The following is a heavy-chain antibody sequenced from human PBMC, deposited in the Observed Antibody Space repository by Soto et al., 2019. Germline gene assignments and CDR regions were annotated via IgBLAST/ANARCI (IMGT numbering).Heavy chain of an antibody. CDR3: AKDLYSIYDFWSGWGIGNYYYYGMDV. J-gene: IGHJ6*02. V-gene: IGHV3-30*18. Sequence: GGSLRLSCAASGFTFSSYGMHWVRQAPGKGLEWVAVISYDGSNKYYADSVKGRFTISRDNSKNTLYLQMNSLRAEDTAVYYCAKDLYSIYDFWSGWGIGNYYYYGMDVWGQGTTVTVSS. D-gene: IGHD3-3*01. CDR2: ISYDGSNK. CDR1: GFTFSSYG.